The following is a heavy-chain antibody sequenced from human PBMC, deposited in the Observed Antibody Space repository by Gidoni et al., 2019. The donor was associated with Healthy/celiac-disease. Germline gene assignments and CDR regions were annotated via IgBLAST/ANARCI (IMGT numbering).Heavy chain of an antibody. CDR2: ISSSSSYI. CDR3: ASEIGYCSGGSCYNAFDI. J-gene: IGHJ3*02. Sequence: EVQLVESGGGLVKPGGSLRLSCAASGFTFSSYSMNWVRQAPGKGLEWVSSISSSSSYIYYADSVKGRFTISRDNAKNSLYLQMNSLRAEDTAVYYCASEIGYCSGGSCYNAFDIWGQGTMVTVSS. D-gene: IGHD2-15*01. CDR1: GFTFSSYS. V-gene: IGHV3-21*01.